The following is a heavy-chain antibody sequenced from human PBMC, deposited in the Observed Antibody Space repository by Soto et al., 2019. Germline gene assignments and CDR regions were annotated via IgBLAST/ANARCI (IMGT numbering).Heavy chain of an antibody. V-gene: IGHV1-69*12. CDR2: IIHIFGTA. CDR3: ARGYYGSGFYYGMDV. Sequence: QVQLVQSGAEVKKPGSSVKVSCKTSGGTFNSYAISWVRQAPGQGLEWMGGIIHIFGTANYAQKFQGRVTSNEDDSTSTAYMELGSLRCEATAVYYCARGYYGSGFYYGMDVWGQATTVTVSS. CDR1: GGTFNSYA. J-gene: IGHJ6*02. D-gene: IGHD3-10*01.